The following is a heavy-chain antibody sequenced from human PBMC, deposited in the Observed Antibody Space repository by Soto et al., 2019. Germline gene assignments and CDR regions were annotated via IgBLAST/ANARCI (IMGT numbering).Heavy chain of an antibody. CDR3: AKEAVPYRYYFDY. D-gene: IGHD2-2*01. CDR2: ISGSGGST. V-gene: IGHV3-23*01. J-gene: IGHJ4*02. CDR1: VFTFRIYA. Sequence: PRGSLVLGCASSVFTFRIYAMGWVRQAPGKGLEWVSAISGSGGSTYYADSVKGRFTISRDNSKNTLYLQMNSLRAEDTAVYYCAKEAVPYRYYFDYWGQGTMVTGSS.